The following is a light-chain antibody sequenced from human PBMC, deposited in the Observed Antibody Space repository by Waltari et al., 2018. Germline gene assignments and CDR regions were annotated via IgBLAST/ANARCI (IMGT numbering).Light chain of an antibody. CDR1: HHLNTY. Sequence: DIHMILSPSYLSASVGDRGSLTCRASHHLNTYIGWYQQRPGEAPILLMDAASTLQTGVPSRFSGSGSGTEFTLTITSLQSEDVATYYCQQYSSVPPTFGQGTKVEI. V-gene: IGKV1-27*01. CDR3: QQYSSVPPT. CDR2: AAS. J-gene: IGKJ1*01.